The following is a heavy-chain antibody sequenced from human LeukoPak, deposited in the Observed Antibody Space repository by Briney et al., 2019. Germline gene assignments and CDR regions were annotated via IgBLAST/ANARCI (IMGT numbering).Heavy chain of an antibody. Sequence: SQTLSLTCTVSGGSISSAGYYWSWIRQHPGKGLEWIGYIYYSGSTYYNPSLMSRVTISVDTSKKQFSLKLSSVTAADTAVYYCARDSKGLYSSSSSDDYMDVWGKGTTLSVSS. V-gene: IGHV4-31*03. J-gene: IGHJ6*03. CDR2: IYYSGST. CDR3: ARDSKGLYSSSSSDDYMDV. CDR1: GGSISSAGYY. D-gene: IGHD6-6*01.